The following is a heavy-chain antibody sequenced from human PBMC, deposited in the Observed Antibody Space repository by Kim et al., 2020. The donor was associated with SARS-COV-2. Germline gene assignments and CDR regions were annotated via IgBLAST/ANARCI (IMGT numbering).Heavy chain of an antibody. CDR2: ISAYNGNT. CDR1: GYTFTSYG. D-gene: IGHD3-22*01. CDR3: ARVNDYYDSSGYPNY. Sequence: ASVKVSCKASGYTFTSYGISWVRQAPGQGLEWMGWISAYNGNTNYAQKLQGRVTMTTDTSTSTAYMELRSLRSDDTAVYYCARVNDYYDSSGYPNYWGQGTLVTVSS. V-gene: IGHV1-18*01. J-gene: IGHJ4*02.